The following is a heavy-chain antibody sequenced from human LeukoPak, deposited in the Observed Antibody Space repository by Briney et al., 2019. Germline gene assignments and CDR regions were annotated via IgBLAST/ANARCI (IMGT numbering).Heavy chain of an antibody. CDR2: IYYAGDT. CDR3: VRTARVFDY. D-gene: IGHD3-10*01. CDR1: GAPMTTTY. V-gene: IGHV4-59*13. Sequence: PSETLSLTCSVSGAPMTTTYWSWVRQPPGKGLEVIGYIYYAGDTKHNPSLRSRVTLSLDTSKNQFSLELRSVTAADTAVYYCVRTARVFDYWGQGILVTVSS. J-gene: IGHJ4*02.